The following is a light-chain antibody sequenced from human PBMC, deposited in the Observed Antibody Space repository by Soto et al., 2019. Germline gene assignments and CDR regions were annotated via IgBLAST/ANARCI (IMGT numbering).Light chain of an antibody. CDR1: SSNIGAGYD. CDR3: QSYDSSVTLRV. J-gene: IGLJ1*01. CDR2: GNS. Sequence: QPVLTQPPSVSGAPGQRVTISCTGSSSNIGAGYDVHWYQQLPGTAPKLLIYGNSNRPSGVPDRFSGSKSGTSASLAITGLQADDEADYYCQSYDSSVTLRVFGTETKVTVL. V-gene: IGLV1-40*01.